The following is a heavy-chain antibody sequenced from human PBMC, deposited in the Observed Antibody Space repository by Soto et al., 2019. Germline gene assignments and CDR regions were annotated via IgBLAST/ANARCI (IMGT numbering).Heavy chain of an antibody. D-gene: IGHD3-22*01. CDR3: ARGDYYDSSGYYPDY. J-gene: IGHJ4*02. CDR2: IYYSGST. CDR1: GGSISSYY. V-gene: IGHV4-59*01. Sequence: SETLSLTCTVSGGSISSYYWSWIRQPPGKGLEWIGYIYYSGSTNYNPSLKSRVTISVDTSKNQFSLKLSSVTAADTAVYYCARGDYYDSSGYYPDYWGQGTLVTVSS.